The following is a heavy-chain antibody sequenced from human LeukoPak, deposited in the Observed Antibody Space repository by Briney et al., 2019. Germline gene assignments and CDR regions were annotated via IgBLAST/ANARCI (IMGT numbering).Heavy chain of an antibody. V-gene: IGHV1-18*01. D-gene: IGHD3-3*01. CDR2: ISAYNGNT. CDR3: ARDQLTIFGVVIRNYYYYGMDV. Sequence: ASVKVSCKASGYIFTSYGISWVRQAPGQGLEWMGWISAYNGNTNYAQKLQGRVTMTTDTSTSTAYMELRSLRSDDTAVYYCARDQLTIFGVVIRNYYYYGMDVWGQGTTVTVSS. CDR1: GYIFTSYG. J-gene: IGHJ6*02.